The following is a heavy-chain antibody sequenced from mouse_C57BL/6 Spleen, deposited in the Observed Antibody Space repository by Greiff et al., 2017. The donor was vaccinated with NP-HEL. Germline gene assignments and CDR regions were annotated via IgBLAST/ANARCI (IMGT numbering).Heavy chain of an antibody. CDR3: ASLYGSSSYYFDY. D-gene: IGHD1-1*01. CDR2: ISSGGSYT. Sequence: EVQGVESGGDLVKPGGSLKLSCAASGFTFSSYGMSWVRQTPDKRLEWVATISSGGSYTYYPDSVKGRFTISRDNAKNTLYLQMSSLKSEDTAMYYCASLYGSSSYYFDYWGQGTTLTVSS. J-gene: IGHJ2*01. CDR1: GFTFSSYG. V-gene: IGHV5-6*01.